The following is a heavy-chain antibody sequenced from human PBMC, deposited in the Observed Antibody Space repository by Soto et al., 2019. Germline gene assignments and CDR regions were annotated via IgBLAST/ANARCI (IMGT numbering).Heavy chain of an antibody. CDR3: ARTALYCSSTSCYHYYYYGMDV. D-gene: IGHD2-2*01. V-gene: IGHV4-34*01. Sequence: SETLSLTCAVYGGSFSGYYWSWIRQPPGKGLEWIGEINHSGSTNCNPSLKSRVTISVDTSKNQFSLKLSSVTAADTAVYYCARTALYCSSTSCYHYYYYGMDVWGQGTTVTVSS. CDR2: INHSGST. CDR1: GGSFSGYY. J-gene: IGHJ6*02.